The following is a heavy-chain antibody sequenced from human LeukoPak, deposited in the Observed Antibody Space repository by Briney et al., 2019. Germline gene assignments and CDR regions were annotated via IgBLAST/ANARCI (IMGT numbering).Heavy chain of an antibody. CDR1: GYTFTGYY. D-gene: IGHD5-12*01. CDR2: INPNSGGT. J-gene: IGHJ4*02. V-gene: IGHV1-2*02. Sequence: ASVKVSCKASGYTFTGYYMHWVRQAPGQGLEWMGWINPNSGGTNYAQKFQGRVTMTRDTSISTAYMELSRLTSDDTAVYYCARGTGYSGYETGGYWGQGTLVTVSS. CDR3: ARGTGYSGYETGGY.